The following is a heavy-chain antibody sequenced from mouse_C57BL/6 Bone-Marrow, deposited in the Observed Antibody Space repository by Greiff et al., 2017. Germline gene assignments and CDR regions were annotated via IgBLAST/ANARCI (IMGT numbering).Heavy chain of an antibody. CDR3: ARFYDGYYVGDY. CDR1: GYTFTDYY. CDR2: INPYNGGT. V-gene: IGHV1-19*01. J-gene: IGHJ2*01. Sequence: VQLQQSGPVLVKPGASVKMSCKASGYTFTDYYMNWVKQSHGKSLEWIGVINPYNGGTSYNQKFKGKATLTVDKSSSTAYMGLNSLTSEDSAVYYCARFYDGYYVGDYWGQGTTLTVSS. D-gene: IGHD2-3*01.